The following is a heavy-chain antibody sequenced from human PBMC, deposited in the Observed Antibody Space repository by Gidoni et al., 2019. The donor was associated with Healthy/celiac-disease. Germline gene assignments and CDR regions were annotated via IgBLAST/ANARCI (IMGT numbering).Heavy chain of an antibody. D-gene: IGHD3-22*01. J-gene: IGHJ4*02. CDR1: GGSISSSSYY. CDR2: IYYSGST. V-gene: IGHV4-39*01. Sequence: QLQLQESGPGLVKPSETLSLTCTVSGGSISSSSYYWGWIRQPPGKGLEWIGSIYYSGSTYYNPSLKSRVTISVDTPKNQFSLKLSSVTAADTAVYYCARHPLYDSSGWVDYWGQGTLVTVSS. CDR3: ARHPLYDSSGWVDY.